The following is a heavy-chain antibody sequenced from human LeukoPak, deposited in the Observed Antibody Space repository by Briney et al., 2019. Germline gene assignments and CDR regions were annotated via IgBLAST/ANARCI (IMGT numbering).Heavy chain of an antibody. CDR1: GDSVSSNRAA. CDR3: ERTVSGYVDY. J-gene: IGHJ4*02. CDR2: TYYRSKSYN. Sequence: WQTLSLTCALSGDSVSSNRAAWNSIRQSPWRGLEWLVWTYYRSKSYNSYAISVKSRISINPNTSNNQFSLQLNSVTPEDTAVYDCERTVSGYVDYWGQGTLVTVSS. D-gene: IGHD3-3*01. V-gene: IGHV6-1*01.